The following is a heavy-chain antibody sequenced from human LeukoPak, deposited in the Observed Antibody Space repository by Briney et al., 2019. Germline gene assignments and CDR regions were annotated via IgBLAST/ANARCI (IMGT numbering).Heavy chain of an antibody. J-gene: IGHJ3*02. CDR1: GGSISSYY. V-gene: IGHV4-59*01. CDR2: IFYSGST. Sequence: ETLSLTCTVSGGSISSYYWSWIRQPPGKGLEGIGYIFYSGSTNYNPSLKSRVTISVDTSKNQFSLKLSSVTAADTAVYYCARLPHCSSTTCHRGAFDIWGQGTTVTVSS. CDR3: ARLPHCSSTTCHRGAFDI. D-gene: IGHD2-2*01.